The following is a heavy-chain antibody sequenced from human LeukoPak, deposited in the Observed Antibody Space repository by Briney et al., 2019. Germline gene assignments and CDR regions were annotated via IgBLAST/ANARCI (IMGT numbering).Heavy chain of an antibody. CDR3: ARWSYAEQRIGFDP. CDR1: GYSISSGYY. V-gene: IGHV4-38-2*02. Sequence: SETLSLTCTVSGYSISSGYYWGWIRQPPGKGLEWIGSIYHSGSTYYNPSLKSRVTISVDTSKNQFSLKLSSVTAADTAVYYCARWSYAEQRIGFDPWGQGTLVTVSS. J-gene: IGHJ5*02. D-gene: IGHD3-10*01. CDR2: IYHSGST.